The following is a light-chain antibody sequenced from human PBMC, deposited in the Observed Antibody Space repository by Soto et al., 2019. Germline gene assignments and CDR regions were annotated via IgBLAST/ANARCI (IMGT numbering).Light chain of an antibody. Sequence: QSALTQPPSASGSPGQSVTISCSGTTSDIGGYNYVSWYQQHPGKAPKVVIFEVSKRPSGVPDRFSGSKSGNTASLTLSGLQGEDEADYYCSSYAGTSWVFGGGTQLTVL. V-gene: IGLV2-8*01. CDR2: EVS. CDR3: SSYAGTSWV. J-gene: IGLJ3*02. CDR1: TSDIGGYNY.